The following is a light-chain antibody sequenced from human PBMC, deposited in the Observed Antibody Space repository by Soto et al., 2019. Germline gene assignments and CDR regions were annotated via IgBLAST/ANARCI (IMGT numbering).Light chain of an antibody. CDR3: CSYAGSSFFV. CDR2: EGT. CDR1: SSDVGNYNL. V-gene: IGLV2-23*01. Sequence: QSALTQPASVSGSPGQSITISCTGTSSDVGNYNLVSWYQQHPGKAPKLMIYEGTKRPSGVSNRFSGSKSGNTASLTISGLQVEDEVDYYCCSYAGSSFFVFGTGTKFTV. J-gene: IGLJ1*01.